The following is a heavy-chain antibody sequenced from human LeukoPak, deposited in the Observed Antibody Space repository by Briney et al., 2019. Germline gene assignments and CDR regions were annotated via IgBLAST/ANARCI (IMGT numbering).Heavy chain of an antibody. CDR2: INHSGST. J-gene: IGHJ4*02. CDR3: ARALSSTSRSKAYDY. D-gene: IGHD2-2*01. V-gene: IGHV4-34*01. CDR1: GGSFSGYY. Sequence: SETLSLTCAVYGGSFSGYYWSWIRQPPGKGLEWIGEINHSGSTNYNSSLKSRVTISVDTSKNQFSLKLSSVTAADTAVYYCARALSSTSRSKAYDYWGQGTLVTVSS.